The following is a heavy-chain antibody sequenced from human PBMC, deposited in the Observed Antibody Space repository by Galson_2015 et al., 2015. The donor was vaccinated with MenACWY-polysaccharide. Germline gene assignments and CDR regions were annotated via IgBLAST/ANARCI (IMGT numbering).Heavy chain of an antibody. J-gene: IGHJ4*02. CDR1: GFTFASYA. CDR3: AKAKYSSSWFGPNFDS. D-gene: IGHD6-13*01. V-gene: IGHV3-23*01. Sequence: SLRLSGAASGFTFASYAMGWVRQAPGRGLEWVSGISGSGGSTYYVDSVKGRFTISRDPFKNTLYLQMNSLRAEDTAVYYCAKAKYSSSWFGPNFDSWGQGTLVTVTS. CDR2: ISGSGGST.